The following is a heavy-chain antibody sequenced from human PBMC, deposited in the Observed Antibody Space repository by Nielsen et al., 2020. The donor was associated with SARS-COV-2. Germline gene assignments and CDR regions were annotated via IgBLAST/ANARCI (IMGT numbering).Heavy chain of an antibody. CDR3: ANSLLSLPYYGMDV. CDR1: GFTFSSYG. D-gene: IGHD2-15*01. J-gene: IGHJ6*02. Sequence: GGSLRLSCAASGFTFSSYGMHWVRQAPGMGLEWVAVISYDGSNKYYADSVKGRFTISRDNSKNTLYLQMNSLRAEDTAVYYCANSLLSLPYYGMDVWGQGTTVTVSS. CDR2: ISYDGSNK. V-gene: IGHV3-30*18.